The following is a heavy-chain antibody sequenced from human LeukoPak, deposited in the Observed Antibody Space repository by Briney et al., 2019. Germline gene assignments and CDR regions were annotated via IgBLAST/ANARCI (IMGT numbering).Heavy chain of an antibody. D-gene: IGHD6-13*01. CDR1: GFTFSSYA. V-gene: IGHV3-30*04. J-gene: IGHJ4*02. CDR2: ISYDGSNK. CDR3: ARDADVSWGLDY. Sequence: GGSLRLSCAASGFTFSSYAMHWVRQAPGKGLEWVAVISYDGSNKYYADSVKGRFTISRDNSKNTLYLQMNSLRAEDTAVYYCARDADVSWGLDYWGQGTLVTVSS.